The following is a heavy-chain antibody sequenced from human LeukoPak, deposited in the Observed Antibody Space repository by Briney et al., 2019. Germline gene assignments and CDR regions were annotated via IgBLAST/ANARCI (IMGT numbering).Heavy chain of an antibody. Sequence: HPGGSLRLSCAASGFTFNSYTMSWVRQAPGKGLEWVSTISGSGSSTYYADSVKGRFTISRDNSKNTLYLQVNSLRAEDTAVYYCARASYCSGGICYYYYWGQGTLVTASS. J-gene: IGHJ4*02. CDR3: ARASYCSGGICYYYY. CDR1: GFTFNSYT. CDR2: ISGSGSST. D-gene: IGHD2-15*01. V-gene: IGHV3-23*01.